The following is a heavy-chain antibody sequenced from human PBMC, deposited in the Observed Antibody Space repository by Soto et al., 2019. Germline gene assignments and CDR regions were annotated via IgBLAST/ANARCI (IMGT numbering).Heavy chain of an antibody. CDR1: GFTFSSYA. J-gene: IGHJ4*02. V-gene: IGHV3-23*01. Sequence: GGSLRLSCAASGFTFSSYAMNWVRQAPGKGLEWVSVISGSDGSTYYADSVKGRFTISRDNSKNTLNLQMNSLRAEDTAVYYCARQSSSWYFDYWGQGTLVTVSS. CDR3: ARQSSSWYFDY. D-gene: IGHD6-13*01. CDR2: ISGSDGST.